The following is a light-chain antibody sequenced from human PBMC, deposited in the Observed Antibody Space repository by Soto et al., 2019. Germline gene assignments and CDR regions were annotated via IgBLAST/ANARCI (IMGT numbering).Light chain of an antibody. CDR2: AAS. J-gene: IGKJ1*01. CDR3: LQHNSYPWT. V-gene: IGKV1-17*01. CDR1: QDDRNY. Sequence: DIQMTQSPASLSASVGDRVTITCRASQDDRNYLGWYPQRPGKAPKRLIYAASNLQSGVPSRFSGSGFGTDFNLTNSSLQPEDFATYYCLQHNSYPWTFGQGTKVEIK.